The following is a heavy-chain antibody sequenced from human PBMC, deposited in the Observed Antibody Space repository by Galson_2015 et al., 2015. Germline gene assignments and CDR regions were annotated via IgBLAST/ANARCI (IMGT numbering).Heavy chain of an antibody. CDR3: TRVRNTVTTYEAFDI. Sequence: SLRLSCAASGFTFSSYEINWVRQAPGKGLEWVSFISSSGGTVKYAESVKGRFTISRDTAKYSVDQQMNSLRVEDTAVYYCTRVRNTVTTYEAFDIWGQGTLVTVSS. CDR1: GFTFSSYE. J-gene: IGHJ3*02. V-gene: IGHV3-48*03. D-gene: IGHD4-17*01. CDR2: ISSSGGTV.